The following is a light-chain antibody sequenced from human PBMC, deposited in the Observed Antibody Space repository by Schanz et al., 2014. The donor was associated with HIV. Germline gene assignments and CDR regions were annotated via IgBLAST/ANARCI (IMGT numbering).Light chain of an antibody. CDR2: EVN. CDR3: SSYAGDSKLI. J-gene: IGLJ2*01. V-gene: IGLV2-8*01. CDR1: SGDVGGYDY. Sequence: QSALTQPPSASGSPGQSVTISCTGTSGDVGGYDYVSWYQQHPGKAPKLIISEVNKRPSGVPDRFSGSKSGNTASLTVSGLQAEDEADYYCSSYAGDSKLIFGGGTKLTVL.